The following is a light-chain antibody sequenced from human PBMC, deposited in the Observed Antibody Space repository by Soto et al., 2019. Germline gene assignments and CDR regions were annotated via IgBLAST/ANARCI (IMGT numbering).Light chain of an antibody. CDR2: DAS. V-gene: IGKV3-11*01. Sequence: EIVLTQSPATLSFSPGERATLSCRASQSVGRYLAWFQQKPGQAPRLLIYDASKRATGIPARFSGSGSGTDFTLTISSLEPEDFAVYYCQHRSDWPLTFGGGTKVEI. CDR3: QHRSDWPLT. J-gene: IGKJ4*01. CDR1: QSVGRY.